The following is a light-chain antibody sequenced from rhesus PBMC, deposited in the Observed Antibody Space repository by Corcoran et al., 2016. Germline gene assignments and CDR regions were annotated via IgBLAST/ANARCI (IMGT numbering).Light chain of an antibody. J-gene: IGKJ2*01. CDR2: KAS. CDR1: QSISSW. Sequence: DIQMTQSPSSLSASVGDTVTITCLASQSISSWLAWYQQKPGKAPKLLIYKASNLQSGVPSRFSGSGSGTDFTLTISSLQSEDFATYYCRQYSSSPYSFGQGTKVEIK. V-gene: IGKV1-22*01. CDR3: RQYSSSPYS.